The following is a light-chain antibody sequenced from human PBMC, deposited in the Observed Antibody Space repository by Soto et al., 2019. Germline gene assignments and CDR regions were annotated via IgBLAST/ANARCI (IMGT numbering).Light chain of an antibody. CDR3: HHYNSYPWT. CDR1: PSVSNW. CDR2: KAS. V-gene: IGKV1-5*03. Sequence: DIQMTQSPSTLSASVGDRVTITCRASPSVSNWLAWYQQKPGKAPKLLIYKASRLQSGVPSRFSGSGSGTEFTLTISSLQPDDFATYYCHHYNSYPWTFGQGTKVEIK. J-gene: IGKJ1*01.